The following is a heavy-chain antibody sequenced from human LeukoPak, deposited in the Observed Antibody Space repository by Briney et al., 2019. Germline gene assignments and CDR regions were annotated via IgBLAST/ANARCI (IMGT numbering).Heavy chain of an antibody. V-gene: IGHV1-2*02. J-gene: IGHJ4*02. CDR2: INPNSGDT. D-gene: IGHD1-26*01. CDR1: GYTFTGYY. Sequence: ASVKVSCKTSGYTFTGYYMHWVRQAPGQGLDWMGWINPNSGDTKCAQKFQGRVTMTRDTSISTAYMQLTSLRSNDTAIYYCARERDRSGSYFDYWGQGTLVTVSS. CDR3: ARERDRSGSYFDY.